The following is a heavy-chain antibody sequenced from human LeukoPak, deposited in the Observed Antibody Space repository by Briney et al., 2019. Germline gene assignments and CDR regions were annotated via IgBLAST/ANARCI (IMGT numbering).Heavy chain of an antibody. CDR1: GGSISSYY. CDR3: ARSIPSEGYYYYYGMDV. CDR2: IYYSGST. Sequence: SETLSLTCTVSGGSISSYYWSWIRQPPGKGLEWTGYIYYSGSTNYNPSLKSRVTISVDTSKNQFSLKLSSVTAAGTAVYYCARSIPSEGYYYYYGMDVWGKGTTVTVSS. J-gene: IGHJ6*04. V-gene: IGHV4-59*01.